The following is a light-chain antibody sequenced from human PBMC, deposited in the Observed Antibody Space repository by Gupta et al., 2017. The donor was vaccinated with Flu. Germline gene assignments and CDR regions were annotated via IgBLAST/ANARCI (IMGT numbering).Light chain of an antibody. CDR3: QQYKSWPLT. CDR2: GAS. Sequence: EIVMTQSPATLSVSPGERATLSCRASQCVSSDLAWYQQKRGQPPRLLIYGASARATGTPARFSGSGSGTEFSLTISSLQSEDFVIYYCQQYKSWPLTFGGGTKVEIK. V-gene: IGKV3-15*01. J-gene: IGKJ4*01. CDR1: QCVSSD.